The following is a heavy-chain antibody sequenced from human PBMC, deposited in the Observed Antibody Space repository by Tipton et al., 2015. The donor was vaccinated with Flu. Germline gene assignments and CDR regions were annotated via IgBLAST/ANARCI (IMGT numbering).Heavy chain of an antibody. CDR3: AREVATIGRWFDP. CDR2: INHSGSA. V-gene: IGHV4-34*01. Sequence: TLSLTCAVYGGSFSGYYWSWIRQPPGKGLEWIGEINHSGSANYNPSLKSRVTISADTSKNQFSLKLSSVTAADTAVYYCAREVATIGRWFDPWGQGTLVTVSS. D-gene: IGHD5-12*01. J-gene: IGHJ5*02. CDR1: GGSFSGYY.